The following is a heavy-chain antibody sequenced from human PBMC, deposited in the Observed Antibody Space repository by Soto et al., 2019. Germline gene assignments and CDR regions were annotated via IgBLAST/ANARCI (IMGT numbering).Heavy chain of an antibody. CDR3: AKHLRRTSDV. CDR2: ISAYNGNT. D-gene: IGHD4-17*01. J-gene: IGHJ6*02. Sequence: QVQLVQSGAEVKNPGASVKVSCRASGYTFTNYGISWVRQAPGQGLEWMGWISAYNGNTNSAQKFQGRITMTTDTSTSTAYMELRSLRSDDTAVYYCAKHLRRTSDVWGQGPMVTVSS. CDR1: GYTFTNYG. V-gene: IGHV1-18*01.